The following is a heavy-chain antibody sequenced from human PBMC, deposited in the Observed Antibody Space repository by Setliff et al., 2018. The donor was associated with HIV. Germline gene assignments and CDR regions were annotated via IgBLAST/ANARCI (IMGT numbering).Heavy chain of an antibody. CDR3: VRHGNQWLVTVDY. D-gene: IGHD6-19*01. CDR2: IYPSGSA. J-gene: IGHJ4*02. V-gene: IGHV4-39*01. Sequence: ETLSLTCTVSGDSISSTTYYWGWIRQPPGKGLEWIGSIYPSGSAFYNPSLKSPVTMSVDTSRNQFSLKLSSVTAADTAIYYCVRHGNQWLVTVDYWGQGTLVTVSS. CDR1: GDSISSTTYY.